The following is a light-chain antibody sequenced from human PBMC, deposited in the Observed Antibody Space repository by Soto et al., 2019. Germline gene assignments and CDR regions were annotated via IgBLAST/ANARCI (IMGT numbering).Light chain of an antibody. CDR2: GAS. Sequence: EIQMTQSPSTLSASVVDRVTITCRASQSISSWLAWYQQKPGKAPQLLIYGASTLQSGVPSRFSGSGSGTHFTLTVSSLQPEDFATYYCQQLFIYPPTFGPGTKVDI. CDR1: QSISSW. J-gene: IGKJ3*01. V-gene: IGKV1-5*01. CDR3: QQLFIYPPT.